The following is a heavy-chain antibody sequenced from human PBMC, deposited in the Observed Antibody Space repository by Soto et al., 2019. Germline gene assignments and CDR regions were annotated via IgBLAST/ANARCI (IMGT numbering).Heavy chain of an antibody. CDR3: ARRYGYAFDI. V-gene: IGHV4-59*01. Sequence: VQLQESGPGLVKPSKTLSPTCTVSGGSISSYYWSWIRQPPGKGLEWIGYIYYSGSTNYNPSLKSRVTISVDTSKNQFSLKLSSVTAADTAVYYCARRYGYAFDIWGQGTMVTVSS. CDR1: GGSISSYY. CDR2: IYYSGST. D-gene: IGHD4-17*01. J-gene: IGHJ3*02.